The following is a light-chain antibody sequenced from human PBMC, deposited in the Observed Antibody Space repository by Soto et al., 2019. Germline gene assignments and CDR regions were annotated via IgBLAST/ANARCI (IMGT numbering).Light chain of an antibody. CDR3: GTWDSSLIAL. CDR1: SSNIGSND. J-gene: IGLJ1*01. CDR2: ENS. Sequence: QSVLTQPPSVSAAPGHKVTISCSGNSSNIGSNDVSWYQQLPGKAPKLLIYENSQRPSGIPDRFSGSKSGTSATLGITGLQTGDEADYYCGTWDSSLIALFGTGTKVPVL. V-gene: IGLV1-51*02.